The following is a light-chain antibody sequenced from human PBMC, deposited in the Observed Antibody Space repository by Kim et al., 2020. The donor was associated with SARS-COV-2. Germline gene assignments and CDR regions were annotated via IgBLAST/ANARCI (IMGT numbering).Light chain of an antibody. V-gene: IGKV1-5*03. CDR1: QTISTL. CDR3: QHYIRFPYT. J-gene: IGKJ2*01. CDR2: LAS. Sequence: SASVGDRVTITCRASQTISTLLAWYHQKPGKAPKLLLYLASTLESGVPSRFSGSGSGTEFTLTIDSLQPDDFATYYCQHYIRFPYTFGQGTKLEI.